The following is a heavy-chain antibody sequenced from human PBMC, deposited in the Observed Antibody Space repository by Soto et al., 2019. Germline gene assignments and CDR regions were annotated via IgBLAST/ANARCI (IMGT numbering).Heavy chain of an antibody. D-gene: IGHD3-22*01. CDR3: ARQIYDSDTGPNFQYYFDS. J-gene: IGHJ4*02. CDR1: EYSFAGYW. Sequence: VSLKISLKGSEYSFAGYWITWVIQKPGKGLEWMGRIDPSDSQTYYSPSFRGHVTISVTKSITTVFLQWSSLRASDTAMYYCARQIYDSDTGPNFQYYFDSWGQGTPVTVSS. CDR2: IDPSDSQT. V-gene: IGHV5-10-1*01.